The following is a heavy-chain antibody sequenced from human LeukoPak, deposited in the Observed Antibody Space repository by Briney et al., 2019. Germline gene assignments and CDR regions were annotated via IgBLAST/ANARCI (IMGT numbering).Heavy chain of an antibody. Sequence: QPGGSLRLSCAASGFTFSSYAMGWVRQAPGKGLEWVSAITASGGNTYYADSVKGRFTISRDSSKNTLYLQVNSLRAEDTAVYYCAKGNGYSYGRYYFDYWGQGTLVTVSS. CDR1: GFTFSSYA. CDR3: AKGNGYSYGRYYFDY. D-gene: IGHD5-18*01. CDR2: ITASGGNT. V-gene: IGHV3-23*01. J-gene: IGHJ4*02.